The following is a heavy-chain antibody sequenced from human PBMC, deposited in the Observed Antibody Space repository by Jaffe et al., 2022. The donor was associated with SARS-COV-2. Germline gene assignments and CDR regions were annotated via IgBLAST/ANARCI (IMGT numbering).Heavy chain of an antibody. CDR2: ISYDGSNK. CDR1: GFTFSSYA. V-gene: IGHV3-30-3*01. Sequence: QVQLVESGGGVVQPGRSLRLSCAASGFTFSSYAMHWVRQAPGKGLEWVAVISYDGSNKYYADSVKGRFTISRDNSKNTLYLQMNSLRAEDTAVYYCARDFLDDSTGFDYWGQGTLVTVSS. CDR3: ARDFLDDSTGFDY. D-gene: IGHD3-22*01. J-gene: IGHJ4*02.